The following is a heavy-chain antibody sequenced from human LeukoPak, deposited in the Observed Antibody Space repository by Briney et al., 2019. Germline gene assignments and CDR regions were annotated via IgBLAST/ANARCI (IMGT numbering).Heavy chain of an antibody. CDR1: GFTFSSYS. D-gene: IGHD3-22*01. CDR3: ARDRGTYYYDSSGYPDADAFDI. J-gene: IGHJ3*02. Sequence: PGGSLRLSCAASGFTFSSYSMNWVRQAPGKGLEWVSSISSSSSYIYYADSVKGRFTISRDNAKNSLYLQMNSLRAEDTAVYYCARDRGTYYYDSSGYPDADAFDIWGQGTMVTVSS. V-gene: IGHV3-21*01. CDR2: ISSSSSYI.